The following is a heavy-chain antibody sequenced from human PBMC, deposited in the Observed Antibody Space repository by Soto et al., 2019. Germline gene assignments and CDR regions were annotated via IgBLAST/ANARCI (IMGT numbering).Heavy chain of an antibody. V-gene: IGHV3-23*01. Sequence: EVQLLESGGGLVQPGGSLRLSCAASGFTFSSYAMSWVRQAPGKGLEWVATISGSGGSTYYADSVKGRFTISRDNSKNPLYLQINSLRAEDTAVYYCARAYGLSHFDYWGQGTLVTVSS. J-gene: IGHJ4*02. D-gene: IGHD4-17*01. CDR3: ARAYGLSHFDY. CDR2: ISGSGGST. CDR1: GFTFSSYA.